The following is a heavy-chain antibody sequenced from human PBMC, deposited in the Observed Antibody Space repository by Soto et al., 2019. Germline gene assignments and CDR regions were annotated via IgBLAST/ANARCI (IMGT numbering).Heavy chain of an antibody. CDR3: AKGPVLLWFGEFEGYFDY. CDR1: GFTFSSYG. V-gene: IGHV3-30*18. J-gene: IGHJ4*02. Sequence: QVQLVESGGGVVQPGRSLRLSCAASGFTFSSYGMHWVRQAPGKGLEWVAVISYDGSNKYYADSVKGRFTISRDNSKNTLYLQMNSLTPEDTAAYYCAKGPVLLWFGEFEGYFDYWGQGTLVTVSS. D-gene: IGHD3-10*01. CDR2: ISYDGSNK.